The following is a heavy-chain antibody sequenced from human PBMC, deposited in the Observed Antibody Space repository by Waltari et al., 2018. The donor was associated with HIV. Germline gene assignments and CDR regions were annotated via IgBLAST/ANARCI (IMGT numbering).Heavy chain of an antibody. V-gene: IGHV1-8*01. Sequence: QVQLVQSGAVVKKAGAAETVACKGFGYTFTGYDITWVRLATARGLEWMACMNHNSENTSYAEKFKGRVTITRDTAISTVYMELSSLRSEDTAVYYCARGRSRYCSNGVCYYYYYGIDVWGQGTTVTVSS. J-gene: IGHJ6*02. D-gene: IGHD2-8*01. CDR2: MNHNSENT. CDR1: GYTFTGYD. CDR3: ARGRSRYCSNGVCYYYYYGIDV.